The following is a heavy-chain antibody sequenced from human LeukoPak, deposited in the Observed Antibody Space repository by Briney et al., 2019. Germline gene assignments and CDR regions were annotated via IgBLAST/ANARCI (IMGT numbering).Heavy chain of an antibody. J-gene: IGHJ6*02. CDR3: TTDYGSSISSYYYYGVDV. D-gene: IGHD2-21*01. V-gene: IGHV3-15*07. CDR1: GFTFSNAW. Sequence: GTSLGLSCAASGFTFSNAWMNWVRQAPGKGLEWVGRIKSKAYGGTTDYAAPVKGRFTISRDDSKNTLYLQMNSLKTEDTAVYYCTTDYGSSISSYYYYGVDVWGQGTTVTVSS. CDR2: IKSKAYGGTT.